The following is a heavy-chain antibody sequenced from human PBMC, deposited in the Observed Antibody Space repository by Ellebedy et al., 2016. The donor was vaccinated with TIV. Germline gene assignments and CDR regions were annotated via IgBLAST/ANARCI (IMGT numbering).Heavy chain of an antibody. J-gene: IGHJ4*02. V-gene: IGHV3-23*01. D-gene: IGHD3-10*01. CDR1: GFAFSSYA. CDR2: ISGSSGST. Sequence: GESLKISXAASGFAFSSYAMSWVRQAPGKGLEWVSSISGSSGSTYYADSVRGRFTISRDNSKNTLYLQMNSLRAEDTAVYYCARTTMLRGVIISPIILFDYWGQGTLVTVSS. CDR3: ARTTMLRGVIISPIILFDY.